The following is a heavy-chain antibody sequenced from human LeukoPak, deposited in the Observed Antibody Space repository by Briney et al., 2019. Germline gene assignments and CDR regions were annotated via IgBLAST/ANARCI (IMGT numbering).Heavy chain of an antibody. CDR3: AREDEGGSYFDY. D-gene: IGHD1-26*01. Sequence: SVKVSCKASGGTFSSYAISWVRQAPGQGLEWMGRIIPILGIANYAQKFQGRVTITADKSTSTAYMELSSLRSEDTAVYYCAREDEGGSYFDYWGQGTLVSVSS. J-gene: IGHJ4*02. CDR1: GGTFSSYA. V-gene: IGHV1-69*04. CDR2: IIPILGIA.